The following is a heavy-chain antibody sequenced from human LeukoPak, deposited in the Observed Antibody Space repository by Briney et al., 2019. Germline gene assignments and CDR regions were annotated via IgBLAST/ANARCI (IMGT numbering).Heavy chain of an antibody. Sequence: PSETLSLTCAVYGGSFSGYYWSWIRQPPGKGLEWIGEINHSGSTNYNPSLKSRVTISVDTSKNQFSLKLSSVTAADTAVYYCASSSWFTYYYYYMDVWGKGTTVTVSS. D-gene: IGHD6-13*01. V-gene: IGHV4-34*01. J-gene: IGHJ6*03. CDR2: INHSGST. CDR1: GGSFSGYY. CDR3: ASSSWFTYYYYYMDV.